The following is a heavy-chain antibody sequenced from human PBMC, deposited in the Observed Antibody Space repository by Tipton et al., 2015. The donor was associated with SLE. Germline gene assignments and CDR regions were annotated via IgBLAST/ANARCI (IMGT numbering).Heavy chain of an antibody. CDR1: EFTFEDFA. CDR3: AKGGYSSSWTYFDY. V-gene: IGHV3-9*01. CDR2: ISWNSGSI. Sequence: SLRLSCVASEFTFEDFAMHWVRQAPGKGLEWVSGISWNSGSIGCADSVKGRFTISRDNAKNSLYLQMDSLRTEDTALYCCAKGGYSSSWTYFDYWGQGTLVTVSS. J-gene: IGHJ4*02. D-gene: IGHD6-13*01.